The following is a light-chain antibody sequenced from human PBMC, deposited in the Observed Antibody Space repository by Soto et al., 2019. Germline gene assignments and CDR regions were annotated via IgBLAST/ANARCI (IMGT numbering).Light chain of an antibody. Sequence: EFVLTQSPGTLSLSPGERATLSCRASQTVRNNYLAWYQQKPGQAPRLLIYDASSRATGIPDRFSGGGSGTDFTLTISSLQPEDFATYYCLQHGGYPWTFGQGTKVEI. CDR2: DAS. CDR1: QTVRNNY. J-gene: IGKJ1*01. CDR3: LQHGGYPWT. V-gene: IGKV3-20*01.